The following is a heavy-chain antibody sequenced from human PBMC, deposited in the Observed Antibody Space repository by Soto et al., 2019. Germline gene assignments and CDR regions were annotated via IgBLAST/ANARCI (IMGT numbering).Heavy chain of an antibody. J-gene: IGHJ4*02. CDR2: IIPIFGTP. CDR1: GVTFSRQD. V-gene: IGHV1-69*13. Sequence: ASVKVSCKASGVTFSRQDMRWVRQAPGQGLGWMGGIIPIFGTPQYAEKFQDRVTIAADESTSTAYMELSSLTSEDTAVYYCATNEGRDGYSFDYWGRGTLVTVSS. CDR3: ATNEGRDGYSFDY. D-gene: IGHD5-12*01.